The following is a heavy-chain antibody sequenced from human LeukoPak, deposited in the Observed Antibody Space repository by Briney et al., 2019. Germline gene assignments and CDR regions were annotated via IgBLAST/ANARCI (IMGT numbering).Heavy chain of an antibody. J-gene: IGHJ6*02. D-gene: IGHD6-6*01. CDR1: GGSFSGYH. CDR3: ATFGSSSGYYYYCMDV. V-gene: IGHV4-34*01. CDR2: INHSGST. Sequence: SETLSLTCAVYGGSFSGYHWSWIRQPPGKGLEWMGEINHSGSTNYNPSLKSRVTISVDTSKNQFSLKLSSVTAADTAVYYCATFGSSSGYYYYCMDVWGQGTTVTVSS.